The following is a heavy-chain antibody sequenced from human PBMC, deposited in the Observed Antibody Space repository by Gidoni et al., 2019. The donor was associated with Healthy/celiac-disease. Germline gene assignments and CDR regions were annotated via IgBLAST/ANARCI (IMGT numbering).Heavy chain of an antibody. D-gene: IGHD6-13*01. CDR3: ARDGSSWSYYYYYGMDV. J-gene: IGHJ6*02. Sequence: QVQLVESGGGVVQPGRSLRLSCAASGFTFSRSAMHWVRQAPGKGLAWVAVISYDGSNKYDADSVKGRFTISRDNSKNTLYLQMNSLRAEDTAVYYCARDGSSWSYYYYYGMDVWGQGTTVTVSS. CDR1: GFTFSRSA. CDR2: ISYDGSNK. V-gene: IGHV3-30*04.